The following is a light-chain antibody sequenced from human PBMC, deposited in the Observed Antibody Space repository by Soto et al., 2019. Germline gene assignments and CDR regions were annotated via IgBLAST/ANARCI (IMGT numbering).Light chain of an antibody. Sequence: DIQMTQSPSSLSASVGDRVTITCRASQSISSYLHWFQQKPGKATKLLIYAASTLQSGVPSRFSGSGSGTDFTLTISSLHPEDFATYYCQQSYSTLGTFGQGTKVEIK. V-gene: IGKV1-39*01. CDR2: AAS. J-gene: IGKJ1*01. CDR1: QSISSY. CDR3: QQSYSTLGT.